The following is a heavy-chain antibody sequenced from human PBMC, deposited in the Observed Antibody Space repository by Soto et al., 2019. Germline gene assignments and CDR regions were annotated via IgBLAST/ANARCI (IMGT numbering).Heavy chain of an antibody. CDR1: GGSFSGYY. CDR3: ARGGAGGLIATAVPRGY. J-gene: IGHJ4*02. D-gene: IGHD6-13*01. CDR2: INHSGST. Sequence: QVQLQQWGAGLLKPSETLALTCAVYGGSFSGYYWNWIRQPPGKGLEWIGEINHSGSTNYNPFLKSRVTISVDTSKNQFSLKLSSVTAADTAVYYCARGGAGGLIATAVPRGYWGQGTLVTVSS. V-gene: IGHV4-34*01.